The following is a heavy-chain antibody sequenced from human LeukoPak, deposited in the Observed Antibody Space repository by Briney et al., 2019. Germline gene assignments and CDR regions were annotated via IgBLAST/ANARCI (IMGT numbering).Heavy chain of an antibody. J-gene: IGHJ4*01. D-gene: IGHD6-13*01. CDR1: GFTFSSYS. Sequence: GGSLRLSCAASGFTFSSYSMNWVRQAPGKGLEWVASIKQDGGEKSYVDSVKGRFTISRDNAKNSLYLQMSSLRAEDTAVYYCARDGTAAGLYFDLWGQGALVTVSS. V-gene: IGHV3-7*01. CDR3: ARDGTAAGLYFDL. CDR2: IKQDGGEK.